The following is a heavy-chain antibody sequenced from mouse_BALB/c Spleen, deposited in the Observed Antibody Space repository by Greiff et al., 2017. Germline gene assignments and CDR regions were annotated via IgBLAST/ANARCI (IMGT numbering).Heavy chain of an antibody. CDR3: ARGGGVDAMDY. Sequence: EVQLQQSGAELVKPGASVKLSCTASGFNIKDTYMHWVKQRPEQGLEWIGRIDPANGNTKYDPKFQGKATITADTSSNTAYLQLSSLTSEDTAVYYCARGGGVDAMDYWGQGTSVTVSS. V-gene: IGHV14-3*02. CDR2: IDPANGNT. CDR1: GFNIKDTY. J-gene: IGHJ4*01.